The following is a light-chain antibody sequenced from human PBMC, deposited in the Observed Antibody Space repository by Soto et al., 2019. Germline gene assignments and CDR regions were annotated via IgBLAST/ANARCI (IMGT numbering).Light chain of an antibody. CDR3: QHYNSYSEA. CDR2: GAS. CDR1: QSVSSIY. Sequence: EIGLTQSPGTLSLSPGERATLSCRASQSVSSIYLAWYQQKPGQAPRLLIYGASSRATGIPDRFSGSGSGTDFTLTISSLQPDDFATYYCQHYNSYSEAFGQGTKVDIK. J-gene: IGKJ1*01. V-gene: IGKV3-20*01.